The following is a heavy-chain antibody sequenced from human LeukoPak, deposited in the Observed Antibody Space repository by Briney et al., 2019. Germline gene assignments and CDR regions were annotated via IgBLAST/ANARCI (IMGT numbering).Heavy chain of an antibody. V-gene: IGHV3-48*03. Sequence: GGSLRLSCAASGFTFSSYEMNWVRQAPGKGLEWVSYISSSGSTIYYADSVKGRFTISRDNAKNSLYLQMNSLRAEDTAVYYCAREQLLYYYDSSGYNKDDTFDIWGQGTMVTVSS. CDR3: AREQLLYYYDSSGYNKDDTFDI. J-gene: IGHJ3*02. CDR2: ISSSGSTI. CDR1: GFTFSSYE. D-gene: IGHD3-22*01.